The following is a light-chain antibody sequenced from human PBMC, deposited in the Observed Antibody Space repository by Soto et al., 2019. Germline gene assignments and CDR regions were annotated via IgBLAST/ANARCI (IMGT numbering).Light chain of an antibody. CDR2: GAS. Sequence: EIVLTQSPGTLSLSPGERATLSCRASQSVSNNYLAWYQQKPGQAPRLLIYGASNRATGIPDRFSGSGSGTDFTLTISRLEPEDFAVYYCQQYNNWPLTLGGGTKVDIK. J-gene: IGKJ4*01. V-gene: IGKV3-20*01. CDR1: QSVSNNY. CDR3: QQYNNWPLT.